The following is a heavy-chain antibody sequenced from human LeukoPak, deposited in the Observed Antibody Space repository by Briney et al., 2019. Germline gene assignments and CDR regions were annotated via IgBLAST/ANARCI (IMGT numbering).Heavy chain of an antibody. CDR2: ISSSSSYI. D-gene: IGHD3-22*01. CDR3: ARRAYYDSSGPYYFDY. J-gene: IGHJ4*02. Sequence: KSGGSLRLSCAASGFTFSSYSMNWVRQAPGKGLEWVSSISSSSSYIYYADSVKGRFTISRDNAKNSLYLQMNSLRAEDTAVYYCARRAYYDSSGPYYFDYWGQGTLVTVSS. V-gene: IGHV3-21*01. CDR1: GFTFSSYS.